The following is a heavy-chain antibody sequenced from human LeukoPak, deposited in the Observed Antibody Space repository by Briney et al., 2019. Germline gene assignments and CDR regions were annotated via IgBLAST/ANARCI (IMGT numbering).Heavy chain of an antibody. Sequence: GGSLRLSCAASGFTFSSYGMHWVRQAPGKGLEWVAVISYDGSNKYYADSVKGRFTISRDNSKNTLYLQMNSLRAEDTAVYYCAKDTLRDYYYYGMDVWGQGTTVTVSS. CDR3: AKDTLRDYYYYGMDV. CDR2: ISYDGSNK. CDR1: GFTFSSYG. V-gene: IGHV3-30*18. J-gene: IGHJ6*02.